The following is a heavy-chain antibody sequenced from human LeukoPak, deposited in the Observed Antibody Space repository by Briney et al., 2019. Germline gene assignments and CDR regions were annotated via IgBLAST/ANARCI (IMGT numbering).Heavy chain of an antibody. D-gene: IGHD3-22*01. Sequence: PSETLSLTCTVSGGSISSYYWSWIRQPPGKGLEWIGFIFYSGTTNYNPSLKSRVTISVDTSKNQFSLRLSSVTAADTAVYYCARGGWNKFDYWGQGTLVTVSS. CDR3: ARGGWNKFDY. V-gene: IGHV4-59*01. J-gene: IGHJ4*02. CDR1: GGSISSYY. CDR2: IFYSGTT.